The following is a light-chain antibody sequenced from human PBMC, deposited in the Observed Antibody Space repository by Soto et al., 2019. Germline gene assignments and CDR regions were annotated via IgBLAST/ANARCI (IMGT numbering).Light chain of an antibody. CDR3: QQRNNWPPWT. CDR2: DAS. CDR1: QSVSYH. Sequence: EIVLTQSPATLSLSPGERATLSCRASQSVSYHLAWYQQKPGQAPRLLIYDASNRATGIPARFSGSGSGTDFTLTISSLEPEDSAIYYCQQRNNWPPWTFRQGTKVEIK. J-gene: IGKJ1*01. V-gene: IGKV3-11*01.